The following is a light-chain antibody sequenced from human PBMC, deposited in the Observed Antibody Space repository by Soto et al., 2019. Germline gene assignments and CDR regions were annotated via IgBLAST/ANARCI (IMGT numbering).Light chain of an antibody. CDR3: MQTLQTPLT. CDR1: HILLHYNGNNY. Sequence: VMTQSPLSLPVTPGEPSSISCISSHILLHYNGNNYLGWYLQRPGQSPQVLIYLGSNRASGVPDRFSGSGSGTDFTLKISRVETEDVGVYYCMQTLQTPLTFGQGTRLEIK. V-gene: IGKV2-28*01. CDR2: LGS. J-gene: IGKJ5*01.